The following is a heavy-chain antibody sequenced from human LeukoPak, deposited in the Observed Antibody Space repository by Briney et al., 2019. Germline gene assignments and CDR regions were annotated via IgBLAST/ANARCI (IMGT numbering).Heavy chain of an antibody. V-gene: IGHV3-30-3*01. CDR3: ARDMVAAAAHYGMDV. J-gene: IGHJ6*02. CDR2: ISYDGSNK. CDR1: EITFSTYA. D-gene: IGHD6-13*01. Sequence: PGGSLILSCAASEITFSTYAMHWVRQAPGKGLEWVAVISYDGSNKYYADSVKGRFTISRDNSKNTLYLQMNSLRAEDTAVYYCARDMVAAAAHYGMDVWGQGTTVTVSS.